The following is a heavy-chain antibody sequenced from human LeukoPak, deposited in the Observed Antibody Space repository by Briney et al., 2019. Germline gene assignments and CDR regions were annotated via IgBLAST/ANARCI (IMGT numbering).Heavy chain of an antibody. V-gene: IGHV5-51*01. Sequence: GESLKISCKGSGYIFSIYWIAWVRQMPGKGLEWMGIIYPGDSDTRYSPSFQGQVTSSADKSINTAYLQWSSLKASDTAIYYCARGVGPTARFDYWGQGTLVTVSS. CDR2: IYPGDSDT. CDR3: ARGVGPTARFDY. CDR1: GYIFSIYW. J-gene: IGHJ4*02.